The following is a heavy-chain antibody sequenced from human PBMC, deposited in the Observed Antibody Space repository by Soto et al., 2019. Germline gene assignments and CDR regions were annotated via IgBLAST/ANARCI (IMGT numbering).Heavy chain of an antibody. J-gene: IGHJ3*02. V-gene: IGHV3-30-3*01. CDR1: GFTFSSYA. D-gene: IGHD6-19*01. CDR3: ATSPRPSLIAVAGTGPSDAFDI. Sequence: PGGPLSLSCAASGFTFSSYAMHWVSPAPGKGLEWVAVISYDGSNKYYADSVKGRFTISRDNSKNTLYLQMNSLRAEDTAVYYCATSPRPSLIAVAGTGPSDAFDIWGQGTMVTVSS. CDR2: ISYDGSNK.